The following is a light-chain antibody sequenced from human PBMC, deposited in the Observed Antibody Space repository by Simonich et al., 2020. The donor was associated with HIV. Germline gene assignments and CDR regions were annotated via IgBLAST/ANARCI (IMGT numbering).Light chain of an antibody. CDR1: QSILYSSNNKNH. Sequence: DIVMTQSPDSLAVSLGESATINCKSSQSILYSSNNKNHLAWYQQKPGHPPMLLIYWASTRESGVPDRFSGSGSGTDFTLTISSLQAEDVAVYYCQQYYNTPQTFGQGTKVEIK. V-gene: IGKV4-1*01. J-gene: IGKJ1*01. CDR3: QQYYNTPQT. CDR2: WAS.